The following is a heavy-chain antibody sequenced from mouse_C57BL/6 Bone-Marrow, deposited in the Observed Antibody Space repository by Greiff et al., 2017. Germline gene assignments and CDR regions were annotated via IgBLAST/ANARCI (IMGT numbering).Heavy chain of an antibody. D-gene: IGHD1-1*01. CDR1: GYAFSSSW. CDR3: ARGRYYGSTWYFDV. CDR2: IYPGDGDT. J-gene: IGHJ1*03. Sequence: VQLQQSGPELVKPGASVKISCKASGYAFSSSWMNWVKQRPGKGLEWIGRIYPGDGDTNYNGKFKGKATLTADKSSSTAYMQLSSLTSEDSAVYFCARGRYYGSTWYFDVWGTGTTVTVSS. V-gene: IGHV1-82*01.